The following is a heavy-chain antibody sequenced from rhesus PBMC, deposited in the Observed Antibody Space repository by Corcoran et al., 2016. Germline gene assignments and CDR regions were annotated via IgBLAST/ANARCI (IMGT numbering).Heavy chain of an antibody. CDR1: GGSISGYYY. CDR3: ARDCCYASSYADY. D-gene: IGHD3-28*01. J-gene: IGHJ4*01. V-gene: IGHV4-73*01. CDR2: ISGSGGSP. Sequence: QVQLQQWGEGLVKPAETLSLACAGHGGSISGYYYWSGIRQPPGKGLEWIGRISGSGGSPDYNPSLKSRVTISTDTSKNQFSLKLSSVTAADTAVYYCARDCCYASSYADYWGQGVLVTVSS.